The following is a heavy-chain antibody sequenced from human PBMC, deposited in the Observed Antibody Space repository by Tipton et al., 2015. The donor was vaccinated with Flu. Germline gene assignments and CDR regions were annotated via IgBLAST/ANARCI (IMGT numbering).Heavy chain of an antibody. V-gene: IGHV4-59*08. J-gene: IGHJ6*02. D-gene: IGHD1-26*01. CDR3: ARHGIYSGSYLWYYYYGMDV. CDR2: IYYSGST. Sequence: TLSLTCTVSGGSISSYYWSWIRQPPGKGLEWIGYIYYSGSTNYNPSLKSRVTISVDTSKNQFSLKLSSVTAADTAVYYCARHGIYSGSYLWYYYYGMDVWCQGTTVTVSS. CDR1: GGSISSYY.